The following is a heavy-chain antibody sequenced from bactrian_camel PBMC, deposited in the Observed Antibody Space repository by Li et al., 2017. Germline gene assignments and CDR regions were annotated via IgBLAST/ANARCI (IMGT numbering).Heavy chain of an antibody. CDR2: IYSDGSKT. CDR3: LVGFDY. J-gene: IGHJ4*01. CDR1: GFTFSSYA. V-gene: IGHV3S7*01. D-gene: IGHD2*01. Sequence: QLVESGGGLVQPGGSLRLSCAASGFTFSSYAMSWVRQAPGKGLEWVSDIYSDGSKTGYAASVQGRFTISRDNAKNTLYLQMNSLSIEDTAMYYCLVGFDYWGQGTQVTVS.